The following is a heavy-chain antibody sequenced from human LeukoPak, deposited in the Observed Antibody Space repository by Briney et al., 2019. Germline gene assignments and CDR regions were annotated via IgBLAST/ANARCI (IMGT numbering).Heavy chain of an antibody. Sequence: GESLKISCKGSGYSFTSYWISWVRQMPGKGLEGMGRIDPSDSCTNYSPSFQGHVTISADKSISTAYLQWSSLKASDTAMYYCASWGIAVAGPFDYWGQGTLVTVSS. J-gene: IGHJ4*02. CDR3: ASWGIAVAGPFDY. D-gene: IGHD6-19*01. V-gene: IGHV5-10-1*01. CDR1: GYSFTSYW. CDR2: IDPSDSCT.